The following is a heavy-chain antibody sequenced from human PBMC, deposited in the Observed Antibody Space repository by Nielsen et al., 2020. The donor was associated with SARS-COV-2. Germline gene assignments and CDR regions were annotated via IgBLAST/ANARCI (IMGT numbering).Heavy chain of an antibody. Sequence: TLSLTCAVSGGSISSGGYSWSWIRQPPGKGLEWIGYIYHSGSTYYNPSLKSRVTISVDRSKNQFSLKLSSVTAADTAVYYCARGDYGGNSGWFDPWGQGTLVTVSS. CDR3: ARGDYGGNSGWFDP. D-gene: IGHD4-23*01. V-gene: IGHV4-30-2*01. CDR2: IYHSGST. J-gene: IGHJ5*02. CDR1: GGSISSGGYS.